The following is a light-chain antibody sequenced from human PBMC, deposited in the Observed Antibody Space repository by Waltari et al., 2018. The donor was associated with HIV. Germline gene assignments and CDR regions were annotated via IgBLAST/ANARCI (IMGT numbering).Light chain of an antibody. CDR2: EVA. V-gene: IGLV2-23*02. CDR3: CSSTGTDNPVLL. J-gene: IGLJ6*01. CDR1: TTHIDTYNF. Sequence: QSALTQPASVSAPLGQSISISCSGTTTHIDTYNFVCLYQRLPGQAPKLLIYEVAKRNSGISSCFSESKHGDTALLTIACLRPEGEALYFSCSSTGTDNPVLLIGNGTQVIVL.